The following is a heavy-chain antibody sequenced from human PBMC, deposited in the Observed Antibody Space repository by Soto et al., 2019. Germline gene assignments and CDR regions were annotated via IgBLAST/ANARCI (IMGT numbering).Heavy chain of an antibody. CDR2: IYHSGGI. Sequence: QVQLQESGPGLVKPSGTLSLTCTVSNASISSRKWWTWVRQTPGKGLEWIGEIYHSGGINHNPSLKSRVTMSVDKSKNQFSLKMTSVTAADTAVYYCASKFGELLADAFDIWGQGTVVTVSS. D-gene: IGHD3-10*01. CDR3: ASKFGELLADAFDI. CDR1: NASISSRKW. V-gene: IGHV4-4*02. J-gene: IGHJ3*02.